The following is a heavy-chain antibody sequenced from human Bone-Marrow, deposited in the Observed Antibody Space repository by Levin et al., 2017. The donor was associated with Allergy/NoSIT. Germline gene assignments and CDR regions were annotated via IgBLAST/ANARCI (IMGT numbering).Heavy chain of an antibody. D-gene: IGHD3-22*01. V-gene: IGHV4-38-2*01. CDR2: IYHSGST. Sequence: SQTLSLSCAVSGYSISSDYYWGWIRQPPGEGLEWIGNIYHSGSTYYNPSLKSRVTISVDTSKNQFSLKVTSVTAADTAVYYCVRHDPSSARYYLDYWGQGTLVTVSS. J-gene: IGHJ4*02. CDR3: VRHDPSSARYYLDY. CDR1: GYSISSDYY.